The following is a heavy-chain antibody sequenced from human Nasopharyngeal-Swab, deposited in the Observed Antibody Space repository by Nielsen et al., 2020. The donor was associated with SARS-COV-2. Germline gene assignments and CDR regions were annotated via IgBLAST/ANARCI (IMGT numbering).Heavy chain of an antibody. V-gene: IGHV1-3*01. CDR3: ARDADLRFFGGFDI. CDR1: GYTFTSYA. CDR2: INAGNGNT. D-gene: IGHD3-16*01. J-gene: IGHJ3*02. Sequence: ASVKVSCKASGYTFTSYAMHWVRQAPGQRLEWMGWINAGNGNTKYSQKFQGRVTITRDTSASTAYMELSSLRSEDTAVYYCARDADLRFFGGFDIWGQGTMVTVSS.